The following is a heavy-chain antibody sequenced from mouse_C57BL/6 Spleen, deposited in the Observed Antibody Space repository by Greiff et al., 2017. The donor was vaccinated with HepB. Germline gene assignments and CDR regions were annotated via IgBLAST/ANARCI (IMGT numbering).Heavy chain of an antibody. D-gene: IGHD2-3*01. CDR3: ARSDGYIFDY. CDR2: IYPRSGNT. Sequence: QVQLQQSGAELARPGASVKLPCKASGYTFTSYGISWVKQRTGQGLEWIGEIYPRSGNTYYNEKFKGKATLTADKSSSTAYMELRSLTSEDSAVYFCARSDGYIFDYWGQGTTLTVSS. V-gene: IGHV1-81*01. CDR1: GYTFTSYG. J-gene: IGHJ2*01.